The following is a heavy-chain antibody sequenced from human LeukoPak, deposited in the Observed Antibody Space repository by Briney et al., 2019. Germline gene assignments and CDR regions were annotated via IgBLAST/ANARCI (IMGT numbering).Heavy chain of an antibody. J-gene: IGHJ4*02. CDR2: IYHSGST. D-gene: IGHD3-9*01. CDR3: ASETNYDILTGYYGTDY. CDR1: GGSISSSNW. Sequence: SGTLSLTCAVSGGSISSSNWWSWVRQPPGKGLEWIGEIYHSGSTNYNPSLKSRVTISVDKSKNQFSLKLSSVTAADTAVYYCASETNYDILTGYYGTDYWGQGTLVTVSS. V-gene: IGHV4-4*02.